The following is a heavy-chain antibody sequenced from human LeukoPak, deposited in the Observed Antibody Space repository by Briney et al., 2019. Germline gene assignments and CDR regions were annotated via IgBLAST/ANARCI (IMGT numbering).Heavy chain of an antibody. J-gene: IGHJ4*02. CDR3: VRAEAGIRYFDWLEAPDY. D-gene: IGHD3-9*01. CDR1: GYTFTSYG. CDR2: ISAYNGNT. Sequence: ASVKVSCKASGYTFTSYGISWVRQAPGQGLELMGWISAYNGNTNYAQKLQGRVTMTTDTSTSTAYMELRSLRSDDTAVYYCVRAEAGIRYFDWLEAPDYWGQGTLVTVSS. V-gene: IGHV1-18*04.